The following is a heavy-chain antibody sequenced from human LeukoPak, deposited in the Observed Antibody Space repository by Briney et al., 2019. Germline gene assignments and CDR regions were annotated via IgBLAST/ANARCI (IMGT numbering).Heavy chain of an antibody. D-gene: IGHD1-26*01. CDR1: GYSFTTYW. Sequence: GESLKISCKGSGYSFTTYWITWVRQMPGKGLEWMGIIYPGDSDTRYSPSFQGQVTISADKSISTAYLQWSSLKASDTAMYYCARRRDLYSGSYYPFDYWGQGTLVTVSS. J-gene: IGHJ4*02. CDR2: IYPGDSDT. CDR3: ARRRDLYSGSYYPFDY. V-gene: IGHV5-51*01.